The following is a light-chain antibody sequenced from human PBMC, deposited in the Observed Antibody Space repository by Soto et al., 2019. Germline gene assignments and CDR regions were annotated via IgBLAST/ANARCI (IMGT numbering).Light chain of an antibody. CDR3: SAYAGSSTL. CDR2: EGD. V-gene: IGLV2-23*01. J-gene: IGLJ2*01. Sequence: QSALTQPASVSGSPGQSITISCTGTSSDVGSYNLVSWYQQHPGKAPKLMIYEGDKRPSGVSNRFSGSKSGNTASLTISGLQTEDEADYYCSAYAGSSTLFGGGTKVTVL. CDR1: SSDVGSYNL.